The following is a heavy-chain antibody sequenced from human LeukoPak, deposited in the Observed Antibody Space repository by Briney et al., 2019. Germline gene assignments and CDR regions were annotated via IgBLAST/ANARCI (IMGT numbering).Heavy chain of an antibody. CDR1: GFTFSTYW. CDR3: ARGSIWFGELLHLPFDY. D-gene: IGHD3-10*01. CDR2: ISYDGSNK. V-gene: IGHV3-30-3*01. Sequence: GGSLRLSCAASGFTFSTYWMNWVRQAPGKGLEWVAVISYDGSNKYYADSVKGRFTISRDNSKNTLYLQMNSLRAEDTAVYYCARGSIWFGELLHLPFDYWGQGTLVTVSS. J-gene: IGHJ4*02.